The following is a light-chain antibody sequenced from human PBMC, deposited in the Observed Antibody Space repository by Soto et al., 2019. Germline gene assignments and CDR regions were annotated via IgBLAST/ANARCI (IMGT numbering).Light chain of an antibody. V-gene: IGLV2-14*01. Sequence: QSAFTQPASVSAAPGQSITISCTGTSSDGGGYNYVSWYQQHPGKAPKVMIYDVSNRPSGVSNRFSGSKSGNTASLTISGLQAEDEADYYCSSYTSSSTPYVFGTGTKSPS. CDR3: SSYTSSSTPYV. CDR1: SSDGGGYNY. CDR2: DVS. J-gene: IGLJ1*01.